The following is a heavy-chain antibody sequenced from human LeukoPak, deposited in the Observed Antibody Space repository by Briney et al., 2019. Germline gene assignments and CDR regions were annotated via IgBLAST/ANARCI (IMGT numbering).Heavy chain of an antibody. CDR1: GFTFSSYS. J-gene: IGHJ4*02. CDR3: ARDMIYSSGFDY. D-gene: IGHD6-19*01. Sequence: GGSLRLSCAASGFTFSSYSMNWVRQAPGKGLEWVSSISSSSSCIYYADSVKGRFTISRDNAKNSLYLQMNSLRAEDTAVYYCARDMIYSSGFDYWGQGTLVTVSS. CDR2: ISSSSSCI. V-gene: IGHV3-21*01.